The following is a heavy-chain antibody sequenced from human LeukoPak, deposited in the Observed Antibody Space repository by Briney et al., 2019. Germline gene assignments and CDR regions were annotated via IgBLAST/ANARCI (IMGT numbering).Heavy chain of an antibody. V-gene: IGHV1-69*13. CDR1: GDTFSGYS. CDR2: IIPLFGTS. D-gene: IGHD6-6*01. Sequence: ASVKVSCKASGDTFSGYSINWVRQAPGLGLEWMGGIIPLFGTSKYAEKFQGRVTITADESSGTAYMQLHSLTSEDTAVYYCARAAIAAHPDFWGQGTLVTVSS. CDR3: ARAAIAAHPDF. J-gene: IGHJ4*02.